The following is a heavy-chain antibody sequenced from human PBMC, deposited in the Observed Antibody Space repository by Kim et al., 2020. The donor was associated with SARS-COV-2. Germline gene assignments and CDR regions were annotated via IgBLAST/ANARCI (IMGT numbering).Heavy chain of an antibody. D-gene: IGHD1-26*01. CDR3: ATASISGPNYYYYYYMDV. V-gene: IGHV3-23*01. CDR1: GFTFSSYA. Sequence: GGSLRLSCAASGFTFSSYAMSWVRQAPGKGLEWVSAISGSGGSTYYADSVKGRFTISRDNSKNTLYLQMNSLRAEDTAVYYCATASISGPNYYYYYYMDVWGKGTTVTVSS. CDR2: ISGSGGST. J-gene: IGHJ6*03.